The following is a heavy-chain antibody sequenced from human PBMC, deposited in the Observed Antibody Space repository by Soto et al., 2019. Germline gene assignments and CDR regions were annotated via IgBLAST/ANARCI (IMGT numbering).Heavy chain of an antibody. CDR1: GGSISSGNYY. J-gene: IGHJ5*02. CDR2: IYYSGST. Sequence: SETLSLTCTVSGGSISSGNYYWSWIRQHPGKGLEWIGYIYYSGSTSYNPSLKSRVTISVDTSKNHFSLKLSSVTAADTAVYYCARVFSDSRSFFDPWGQGNLVTVS. CDR3: ARVFSDSRSFFDP. V-gene: IGHV4-31*03. D-gene: IGHD6-13*01.